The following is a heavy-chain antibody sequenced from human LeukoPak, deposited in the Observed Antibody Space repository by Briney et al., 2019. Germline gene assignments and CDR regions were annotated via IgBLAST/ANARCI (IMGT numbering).Heavy chain of an antibody. V-gene: IGHV1-2*06. CDR3: ARVGGYSYGSVDY. CDR1: GYTFTGYH. CDR2: INPYSGDT. Sequence: GASVKVSCKASGYTFTGYHIHWVRQAPGQGLEWMGRINPYSGDTNFAQKFQGRVTMTRDTSITTAYMDLSSLTPDDTAVYYCARVGGYSYGSVDYWGQGTLVTVSS. J-gene: IGHJ4*02. D-gene: IGHD5-18*01.